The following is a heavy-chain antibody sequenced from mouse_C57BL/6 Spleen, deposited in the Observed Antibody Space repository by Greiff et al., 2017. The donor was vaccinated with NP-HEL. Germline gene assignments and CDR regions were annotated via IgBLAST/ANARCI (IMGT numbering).Heavy chain of an antibody. V-gene: IGHV2-2*01. CDR2: IWSGGST. CDR1: GFSLTSYG. Sequence: VQRVESGPGLVQPSQSLSITCTVSGFSLTSYGVHWVRQSPGKGLEWLGVIWSGGSTDYNAAFISRLSISKDNSKSQVFFKMNSLQADDTAIYYCARNWDYDSAWFAYWGQGTLVTVSA. CDR3: ARNWDYDSAWFAY. D-gene: IGHD2-4*01. J-gene: IGHJ3*01.